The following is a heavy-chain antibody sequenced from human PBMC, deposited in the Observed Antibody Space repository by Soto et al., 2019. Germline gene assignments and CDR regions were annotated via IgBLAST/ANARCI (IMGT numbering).Heavy chain of an antibody. Sequence: EVELLESGGGLVRPGGSLRLSCAASGFTFSHYVLSWVRQSPERGLEWVSSISGSGSSVYVADSVRGRFIMSRYLSTNTVCLQMNSLRAADTAVYYCAKVRASYLSASYFYYGLDVWGQGTTVTVSS. J-gene: IGHJ6*02. D-gene: IGHD3-10*01. CDR2: ISGSGSSV. CDR3: AKVRASYLSASYFYYGLDV. CDR1: GFTFSHYV. V-gene: IGHV3-23*01.